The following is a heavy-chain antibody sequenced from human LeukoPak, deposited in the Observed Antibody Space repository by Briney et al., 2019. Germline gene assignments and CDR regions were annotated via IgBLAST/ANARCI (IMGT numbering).Heavy chain of an antibody. J-gene: IGHJ4*02. CDR2: IDIAGNV. Sequence: GGSLRLSCAASGFIVSNCYMTWVRQAPDKGLEWVSLIDIAGNVYRADSVKGRFAVSRDNSKNTLYLQMNSLRVEDTAVYFCTTHDSSGSYYSYWGQGTLVTVSS. D-gene: IGHD3-22*01. V-gene: IGHV3-53*01. CDR3: TTHDSSGSYYSY. CDR1: GFIVSNCY.